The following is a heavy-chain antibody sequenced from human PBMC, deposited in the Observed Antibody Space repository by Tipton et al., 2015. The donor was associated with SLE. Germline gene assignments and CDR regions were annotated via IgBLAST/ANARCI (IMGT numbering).Heavy chain of an antibody. Sequence: TLSLTCNVSGASISSSDYSWGWMRQPPGEGLEWIGTIYYNGGTHSNPSLKSRVSISVDTSTNQLSLKLISVTAADTAVYFCARLVGGYARWGQGTLFTVSS. CDR1: GASISSSDYS. CDR2: IYYNGGT. D-gene: IGHD5-12*01. CDR3: ARLVGGYAR. V-gene: IGHV4-39*01. J-gene: IGHJ4*02.